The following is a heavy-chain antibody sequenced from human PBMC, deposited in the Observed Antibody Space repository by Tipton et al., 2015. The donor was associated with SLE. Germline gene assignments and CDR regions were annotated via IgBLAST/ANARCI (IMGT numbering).Heavy chain of an antibody. J-gene: IGHJ4*02. CDR3: ARLNWRSNY. V-gene: IGHV1-2*06. D-gene: IGHD3-3*01. Sequence: QVQLVQSGPEVKKPGDSVKVSCKTSGYTFTGYYVHWVRQAPGQGLEWMGRIDPDSGGTNFAQKFQGRVTMTRDTSIKTAYMELSSLRSDDTAVYSCARLNWRSNYWGQGTLVTVSS. CDR2: IDPDSGGT. CDR1: GYTFTGYY.